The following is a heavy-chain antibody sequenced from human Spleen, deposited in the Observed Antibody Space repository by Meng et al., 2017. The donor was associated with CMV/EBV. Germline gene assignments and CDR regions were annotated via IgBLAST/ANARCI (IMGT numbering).Heavy chain of an antibody. Sequence: SGFTFDDYGMSWVRQAPGKGLEWVSGINWNGGSTGYADSVKGRFTISRDNAKNSLYLQMNSLRAEDTALYYCARDSYCGGDCLYYFDYWGQGTLVT. CDR3: ARDSYCGGDCLYYFDY. CDR2: INWNGGST. D-gene: IGHD2-21*01. J-gene: IGHJ4*02. V-gene: IGHV3-20*03. CDR1: GFTFDDYG.